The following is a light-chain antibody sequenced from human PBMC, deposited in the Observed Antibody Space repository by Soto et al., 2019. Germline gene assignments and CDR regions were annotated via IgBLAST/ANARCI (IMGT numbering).Light chain of an antibody. V-gene: IGKV3-15*01. CDR2: YAS. CDR1: QSVSNN. CDR3: PQYNDWPPIT. Sequence: EIMMTQSPVTLSVSPGERATLSCRASQSVSNNLAWYQQKPGQAPRLLIYYASTRATGIPARFSGSGSGTEFTLTISSLQSEDFALYYCPQYNDWPPITFGQGTRLEMK. J-gene: IGKJ5*01.